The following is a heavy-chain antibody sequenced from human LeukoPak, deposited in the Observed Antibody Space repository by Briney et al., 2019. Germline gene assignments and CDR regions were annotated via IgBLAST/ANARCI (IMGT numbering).Heavy chain of an antibody. Sequence: GESLKIPCKGSGYSFTSYWIGWVRQMPGKGLEWMGIIYPGDSDTRYSLSFQGQVTISADKSISTAYLQWSSLKASDTAMYYCARGFFGYNDAFDIWGQGTMVTVSS. V-gene: IGHV5-51*01. D-gene: IGHD5-24*01. CDR2: IYPGDSDT. J-gene: IGHJ3*02. CDR1: GYSFTSYW. CDR3: ARGFFGYNDAFDI.